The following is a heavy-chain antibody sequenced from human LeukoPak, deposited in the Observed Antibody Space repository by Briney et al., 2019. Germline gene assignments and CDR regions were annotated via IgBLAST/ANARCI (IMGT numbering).Heavy chain of an antibody. CDR2: INHSGST. J-gene: IGHJ4*02. V-gene: IGHV4-34*01. CDR3: ARAGVVVAATPLGLDY. D-gene: IGHD2-15*01. CDR1: GRSFSGYY. Sequence: SETLSLTCAVYGRSFSGYYWSWIRQPPGKGLEWIGEINHSGSTNYNPSLKSRVTISVDTSKNQFSLKLSSVTAADTAVYYCARAGVVVAATPLGLDYWGQGTLVTVSS.